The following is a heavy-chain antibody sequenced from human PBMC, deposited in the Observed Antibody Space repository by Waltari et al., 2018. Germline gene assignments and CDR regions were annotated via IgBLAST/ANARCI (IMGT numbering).Heavy chain of an antibody. CDR3: APLPGGSGQTFDY. J-gene: IGHJ4*02. V-gene: IGHV1-69-2*01. D-gene: IGHD3-10*01. CDR1: GYTFMDSF. Sequence: EVDLVQSGAEEKKTGATVKLSCTASGYTFMDSFMHWVQQAPGKGLEWMGRIDPEDGETVYSEKFQGRVTITADTSTDTAYMELSSLTSGDTAVYYCAPLPGGSGQTFDYWGQGTLVTVSS. CDR2: IDPEDGET.